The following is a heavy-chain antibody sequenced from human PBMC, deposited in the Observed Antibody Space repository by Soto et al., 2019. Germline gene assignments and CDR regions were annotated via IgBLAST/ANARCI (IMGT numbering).Heavy chain of an antibody. V-gene: IGHV4-59*01. J-gene: IGHJ4*02. CDR2: IHYNGNT. CDR3: AREGNLGRWLQPLDF. Sequence: PSETLSLTCTVSGDSISAYSWSWVRQPPGKGLEWIGNIHYNGNTKYNPSLKSRVAMSLDTSKNQFSLRLISVTAADTAKYFCAREGNLGRWLQPLDFWGQETLVTVSS. D-gene: IGHD5-12*01. CDR1: GDSISAYS.